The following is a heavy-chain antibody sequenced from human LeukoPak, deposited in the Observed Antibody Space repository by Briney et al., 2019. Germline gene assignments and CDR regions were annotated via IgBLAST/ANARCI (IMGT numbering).Heavy chain of an antibody. CDR2: ISGGST. CDR3: AKDVDPYQYYYDSSGYSYFDY. D-gene: IGHD3-22*01. J-gene: IGHJ4*02. Sequence: GGSLRLSCAASGFTVSSNEMSWVRQAPGKGLEWVSSISGGSTYYADSRKGRFTISRDNSKNTLHLQMNSLRAEDTAVYYCAKDVDPYQYYYDSSGYSYFDYWGQGTLVTVSS. CDR1: GFTVSSNE. V-gene: IGHV3-38-3*01.